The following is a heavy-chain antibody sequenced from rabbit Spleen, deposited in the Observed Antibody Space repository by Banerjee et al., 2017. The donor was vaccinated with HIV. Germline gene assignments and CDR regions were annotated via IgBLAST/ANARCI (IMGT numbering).Heavy chain of an antibody. CDR2: INTATGKA. J-gene: IGHJ4*01. D-gene: IGHD4-1*01. V-gene: IGHV1S45*01. CDR3: ARDLTGAIGWNFGW. CDR1: GFSFSDRDV. Sequence: QEQLEESGGGLVKPEGSLKLSCTASGFSFSDRDVMCWVRQAPGKGLEWIACINTATGKAVYASWAKGRFTISKTSSTTVSLQVTSLTGANTATYFCARDLTGAIGWNFGWWGPGTLVTVS.